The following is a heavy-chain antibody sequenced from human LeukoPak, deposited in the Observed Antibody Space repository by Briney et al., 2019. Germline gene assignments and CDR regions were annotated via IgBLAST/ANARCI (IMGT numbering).Heavy chain of an antibody. Sequence: PGGSLRLSCAASGFTFSNYWMHWVRQAPGKGLEWVSGISWNSGSIGYADSVKGRFTVSRDNAKNSLYLQMNSLRAEDTALYYCAKDIGPTWNQYYFDYWGQGTLVTVFS. D-gene: IGHD1-14*01. V-gene: IGHV3-9*01. CDR1: GFTFSNYW. CDR3: AKDIGPTWNQYYFDY. CDR2: ISWNSGSI. J-gene: IGHJ4*02.